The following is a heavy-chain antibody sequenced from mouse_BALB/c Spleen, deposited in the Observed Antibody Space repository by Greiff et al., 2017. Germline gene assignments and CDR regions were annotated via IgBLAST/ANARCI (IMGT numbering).Heavy chain of an antibody. V-gene: IGHV1-54*01. CDR3: ARVYYGNHRAMDY. Sequence: VQLQRSGAELVRPGTSVKVSCKASGYAFTNYLIEWVKQRPGQGLEWIGVINPGSGGTNYNEKFKGKATLTADKSSSTAYMQLSSLTSDDSAVYFCARVYYGNHRAMDYWGQGTSVTVSS. CDR2: INPGSGGT. D-gene: IGHD2-1*01. J-gene: IGHJ4*01. CDR1: GYAFTNYL.